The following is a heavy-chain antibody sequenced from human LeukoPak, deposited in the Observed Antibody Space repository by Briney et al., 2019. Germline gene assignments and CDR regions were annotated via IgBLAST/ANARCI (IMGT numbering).Heavy chain of an antibody. CDR1: GGSISSYY. CDR3: ARDQEYSGYDRGLDY. J-gene: IGHJ4*02. D-gene: IGHD5-12*01. V-gene: IGHV4-4*07. Sequence: PSETLSLTCTVSGGSISSYYWSWIRQLAGKGLEWIGRIYTSGSTNYNPSLKSRVTMSVDTSKNQFSLKLSSVTAADTAVYYCARDQEYSGYDRGLDYWGQGTLVTVSS. CDR2: IYTSGST.